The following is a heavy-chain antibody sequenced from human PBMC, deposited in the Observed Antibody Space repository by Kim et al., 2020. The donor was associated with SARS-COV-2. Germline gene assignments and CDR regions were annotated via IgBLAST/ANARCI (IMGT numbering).Heavy chain of an antibody. D-gene: IGHD4-17*01. CDR3: ARVSVDYGDYWNWFDP. V-gene: IGHV1-2*06. CDR2: INPNSGGT. CDR1: GYTFTGYY. J-gene: IGHJ5*02. Sequence: ASVKVSCKASGYTFTGYYMHWVRQAPGQGLEWMGRINPNSGGTNYAQKFQGRVTMTRDTSISTAYMELSRLRSDDTAVYYCARVSVDYGDYWNWFDPWGQGTLVTVSS.